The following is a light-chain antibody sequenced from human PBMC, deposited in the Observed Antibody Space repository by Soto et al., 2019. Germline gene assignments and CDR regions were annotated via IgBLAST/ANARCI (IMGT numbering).Light chain of an antibody. CDR3: QSYDSSLSVYV. Sequence: QLVLTQPPSVSGAPGQRVTISCTGSSSNIGAGYDVHWYQQLPGTAPKLLIYGNSNRPSGVPDRFSGSKSGTSASLAITGLQAEDEADYYCQSYDSSLSVYVFGIGTTLTVL. CDR2: GNS. V-gene: IGLV1-40*01. J-gene: IGLJ1*01. CDR1: SSNIGAGYD.